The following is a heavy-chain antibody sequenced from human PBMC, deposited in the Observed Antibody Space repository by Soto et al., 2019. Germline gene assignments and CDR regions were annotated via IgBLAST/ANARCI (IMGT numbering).Heavy chain of an antibody. V-gene: IGHV2-5*02. CDR2: IYWDDEK. CDR3: ALRRTLIAGDAFYI. Sequence: QITLKESGPTLVKPTQTLTLTCTFSGFSLSTSGVGVDWIRQPPGRALEWLALIYWDDEKRYSPSLKSRLTITKDASKNPVVLTTTNMDPVDTATYYCALRRTLIAGDAFYIWGQGTMVTVSS. CDR1: GFSLSTSGVG. D-gene: IGHD6-13*01. J-gene: IGHJ3*02.